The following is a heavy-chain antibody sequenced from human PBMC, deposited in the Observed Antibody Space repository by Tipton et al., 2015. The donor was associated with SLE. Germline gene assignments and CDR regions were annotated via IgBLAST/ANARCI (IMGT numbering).Heavy chain of an antibody. CDR1: GGSVSSSSKY. CDR2: TFYTGRT. V-gene: IGHV4-39*07. Sequence: TLSLTCTVSGGSVSSSSKYWAWIRQPPGKGLEWIGSTFYTGRTYYNPSLKSRVTISVDTSKNHFSLTLHSLTAADTAVYYCAKDPNGLRFLEWLSPFDYWGQGTLVTVSS. J-gene: IGHJ4*02. D-gene: IGHD3-3*01. CDR3: AKDPNGLRFLEWLSPFDY.